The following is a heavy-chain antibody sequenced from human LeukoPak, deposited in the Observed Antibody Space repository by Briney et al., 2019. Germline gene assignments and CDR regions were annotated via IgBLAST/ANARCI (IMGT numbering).Heavy chain of an antibody. CDR2: ISSSSSYI. D-gene: IGHD3-16*01. CDR1: GFTFSSYS. J-gene: IGHJ5*02. V-gene: IGHV3-21*01. Sequence: GGSLRLSCAASGFTFSSYSMNWVRQAPGKGLEWVSSISSSSSYIYYADSVKGRLTISRDNAKNSLYLQMNSLRAEDTAVYYCARELGGSYNWFDPWGQGTLVTVSS. CDR3: ARELGGSYNWFDP.